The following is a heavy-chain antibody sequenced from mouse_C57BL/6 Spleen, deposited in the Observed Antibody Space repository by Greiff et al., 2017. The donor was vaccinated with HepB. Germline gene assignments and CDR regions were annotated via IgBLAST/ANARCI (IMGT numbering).Heavy chain of an antibody. D-gene: IGHD1-1*01. V-gene: IGHV1-26*01. CDR2: INPNNGGT. CDR1: GYTFTDYY. Sequence: EVQLQQSGPELVKPGASVKISCKASGYTFTDYYMNWVKQSHGKSLEWIGDINPNNGGTSYNQKFKGKATLTVDKSSSTAYMELRSLTSEDSAVYYCARSDGSSYVRYFDDWGQGTTLTVSS. CDR3: ARSDGSSYVRYFDD. J-gene: IGHJ2*01.